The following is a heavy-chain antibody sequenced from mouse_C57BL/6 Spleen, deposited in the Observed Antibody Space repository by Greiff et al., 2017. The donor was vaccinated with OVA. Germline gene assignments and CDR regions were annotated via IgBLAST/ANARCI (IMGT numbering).Heavy chain of an antibody. CDR2: IDPSDSYT. CDR3: ARPYDYERGTWFAY. Sequence: VQLQQSGAELVRPGTSVKLSCKASGYTFTSYWMHWVKQRPGQGLEWIGVIDPSDSYTNYNQKFKGKATLTVDTSSSTAYMQLSSLTSEDSAVYYCARPYDYERGTWFAYWGQGTLVTVSA. CDR1: GYTFTSYW. V-gene: IGHV1-59*01. D-gene: IGHD2-4*01. J-gene: IGHJ3*01.